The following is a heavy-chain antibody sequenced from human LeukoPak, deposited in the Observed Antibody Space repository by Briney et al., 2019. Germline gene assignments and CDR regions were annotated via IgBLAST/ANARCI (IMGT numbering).Heavy chain of an antibody. CDR2: IYYSGST. D-gene: IGHD3-10*01. V-gene: IGHV4-39*07. J-gene: IGHJ4*02. CDR3: ASEIWFGGEEFDY. CDR1: GGSISSSSYY. Sequence: PSETLSLTCTVSGGSISSSSYYWGWIRQPPGKGLEWIGSIYYSGSTYYNPSLKSRVTISVDTSKNQFSLKLSSVTAADTAVYYCASEIWFGGEEFDYWGQGTLVTVSS.